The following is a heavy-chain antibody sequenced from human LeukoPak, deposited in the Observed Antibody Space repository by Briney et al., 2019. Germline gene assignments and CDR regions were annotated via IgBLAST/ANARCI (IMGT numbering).Heavy chain of an antibody. J-gene: IGHJ6*02. CDR1: GGSISSGDYY. V-gene: IGHV4-30-4*01. CDR2: IYYSGST. CDR3: ARIPVVEAPDNYYYYYGMDV. Sequence: SETLSLTCTVSGGSISSGDYYWSWIRQPPGKGLEWIGYIYYSGSTYYNPSLKSRVTISVDTSKNQFSLKLSSVTAADTAVYYCARIPVVEAPDNYYYYYGMDVWGQGTTVTVSS. D-gene: IGHD2-15*01.